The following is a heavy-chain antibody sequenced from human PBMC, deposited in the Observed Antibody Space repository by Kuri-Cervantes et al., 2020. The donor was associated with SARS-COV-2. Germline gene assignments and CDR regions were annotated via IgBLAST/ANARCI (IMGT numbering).Heavy chain of an antibody. Sequence: SETLSLTCAVYGGSFSSYYWSWIRQPPGKGLEWIGYIYHSGSTNYKPSLKSRVTISVDRSKNHFSLKVSSVTAADTAVYYCARDRGLGSASSNGMDVWGQGTTVTVSS. CDR3: ARDRGLGSASSNGMDV. CDR1: GGSFSSYY. V-gene: IGHV4-59*01. J-gene: IGHJ6*02. D-gene: IGHD3-10*01. CDR2: IYHSGST.